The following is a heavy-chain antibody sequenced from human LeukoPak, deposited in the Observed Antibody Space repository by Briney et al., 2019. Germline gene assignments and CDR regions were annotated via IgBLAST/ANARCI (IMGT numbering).Heavy chain of an antibody. J-gene: IGHJ5*02. D-gene: IGHD3-10*01. CDR1: GGTFSSYA. Sequence: ASVKVSCKASGGTFSSYAISWVRQAPGQGLEWMGRIIPILGIANYAQKFQGRVTITADKSTSTAYMELSSLRSEDTAVYYCARADPGYYGSGGVDPWGQGTLVTVSS. CDR3: ARADPGYYGSGGVDP. CDR2: IIPILGIA. V-gene: IGHV1-69*04.